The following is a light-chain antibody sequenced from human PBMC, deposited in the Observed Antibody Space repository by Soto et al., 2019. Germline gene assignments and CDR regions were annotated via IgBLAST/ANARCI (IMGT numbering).Light chain of an antibody. CDR3: QQYAEAPLT. CDR1: QSIGKSY. Sequence: ETVLTQSPGPVSLSPGESATLSCRASQSIGKSYLAWFHHKPGQAPRLLIYGASTRATGIPDRFRGSGSGTDFTLTVSRLESEDFAVDYCQQYAEAPLTFGGGTKVEIK. J-gene: IGKJ4*01. CDR2: GAS. V-gene: IGKV3-20*01.